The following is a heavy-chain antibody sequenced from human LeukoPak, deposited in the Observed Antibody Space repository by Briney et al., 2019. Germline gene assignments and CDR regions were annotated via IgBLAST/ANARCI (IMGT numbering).Heavy chain of an antibody. D-gene: IGHD1-7*01. CDR2: INSDGSST. CDR1: GLSVSSNY. J-gene: IGHJ5*02. Sequence: PGGSLRLSCAASGLSVSSNYMSWVRQAPGKGLVWVSRINSDGSSTTYGDSVQGRFTISRDNVKNVLYLQMHSLRAGDTAVYYCARDLGSYELRGIDLWGQGTLVTVSS. CDR3: ARDLGSYELRGIDL. V-gene: IGHV3-74*01.